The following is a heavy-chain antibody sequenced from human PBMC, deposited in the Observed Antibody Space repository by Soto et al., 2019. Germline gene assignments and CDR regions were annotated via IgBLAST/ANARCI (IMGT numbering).Heavy chain of an antibody. CDR2: ISGSGGST. CDR1: GFTFSSYA. Sequence: GGSLRLSCAASGFTFSSYAMSWVRQAPGKGLEWVSAISGSGGSTYYADSVKGRFTISRDNSKNTLYLQMNSLRAEDTAVYYCAKGSHYDILTGYYDSKMNHFDYWGQGTLVTVSS. J-gene: IGHJ4*02. D-gene: IGHD3-9*01. CDR3: AKGSHYDILTGYYDSKMNHFDY. V-gene: IGHV3-23*01.